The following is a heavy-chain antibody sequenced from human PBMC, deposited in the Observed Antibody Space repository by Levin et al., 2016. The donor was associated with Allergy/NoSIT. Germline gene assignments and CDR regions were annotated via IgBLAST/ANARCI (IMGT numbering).Heavy chain of an antibody. J-gene: IGHJ6*03. Sequence: GGSLRLSCAASGFTFSSYAMSWVRQAPGKGLEWVSAISGSGGSTYYADSVKGRFTISRDNSKNTLYLQMNSLRAEDTAVYYCAKGLRGSSSSVPLSYYYYMDVWGKGTTVTVSS. D-gene: IGHD6-6*01. CDR1: GFTFSSYA. CDR2: ISGSGGST. CDR3: AKGLRGSSSSVPLSYYYYMDV. V-gene: IGHV3-23*01.